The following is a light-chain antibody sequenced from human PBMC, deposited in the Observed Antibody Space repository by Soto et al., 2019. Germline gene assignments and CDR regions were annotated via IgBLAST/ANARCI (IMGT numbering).Light chain of an antibody. Sequence: QSVLTQPASVSGSPGQSITISCTGTRSDVGGYKYVSWYQQHPGKAPKLMIYEVSNRPSGVSNRFSGSKSGNTASLTISGLQAEDEADYYCSSYTSSSTLYVFGTGTKV. CDR1: RSDVGGYKY. CDR2: EVS. V-gene: IGLV2-14*01. J-gene: IGLJ1*01. CDR3: SSYTSSSTLYV.